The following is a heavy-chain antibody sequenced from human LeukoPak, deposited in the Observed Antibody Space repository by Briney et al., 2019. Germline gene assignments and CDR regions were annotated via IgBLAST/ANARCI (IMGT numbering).Heavy chain of an antibody. V-gene: IGHV1-18*01. CDR1: GGTFSSYA. Sequence: ASVKVSCKASGGTFSSYAISWVRQAPGQGLEWMGWISAYNGNTNYAQKLQGRVTMTTDTSTSTAYMELRSLRSDDTAVYYCARDKHIEYSSSGAFDIWGQGTMVTVSS. J-gene: IGHJ3*02. CDR2: ISAYNGNT. CDR3: ARDKHIEYSSSGAFDI. D-gene: IGHD6-6*01.